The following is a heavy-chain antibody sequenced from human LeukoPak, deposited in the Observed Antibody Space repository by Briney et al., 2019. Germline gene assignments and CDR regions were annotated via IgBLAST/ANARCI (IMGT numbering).Heavy chain of an antibody. CDR3: ARFKRGYCSGGSCYWFDP. D-gene: IGHD2-15*01. CDR2: INHSGST. CDR1: GGSFSGYY. V-gene: IGHV4-34*01. Sequence: SETLSLTCAVYGGSFSGYYWSWIRQPPGKGLEWIGEINHSGSTNYNPSLKSRVTISVDTSKNQFSLELSSVTAADTAVYYCARFKRGYCSGGSCYWFDPWGQGTLVTVSS. J-gene: IGHJ5*02.